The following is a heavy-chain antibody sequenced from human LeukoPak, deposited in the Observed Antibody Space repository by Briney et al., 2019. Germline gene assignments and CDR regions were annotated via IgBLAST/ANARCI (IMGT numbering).Heavy chain of an antibody. CDR3: ARWRGAQSEFDY. CDR1: GFTFISYS. Sequence: GGSLRLSCAGSGFTFISYSMGWVRQAPGKGLEWVANIKDSGIEKEYVDSVKGRFTISRDNAKNSLYLQMNSLRVEDTALYFCARWRGAQSEFDYWGQGIQVTVSS. D-gene: IGHD3-3*01. V-gene: IGHV3-7*01. CDR2: IKDSGIEK. J-gene: IGHJ4*02.